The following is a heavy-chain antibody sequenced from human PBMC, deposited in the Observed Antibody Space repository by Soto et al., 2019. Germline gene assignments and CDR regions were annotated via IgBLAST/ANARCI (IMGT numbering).Heavy chain of an antibody. V-gene: IGHV1-69*13. CDR3: AREGYRSSYFHY. D-gene: IGHD6-6*01. CDR2: IIPIFGTA. CDR1: GGTFSTDA. Sequence: SVKVSCTASGGTFSTDAISWVRQAPAQGREWMGGIIPIFGTANYAQKFQGRVTITADESTSTAYLELSSLRSGDTAVHYCAREGYRSSYFHYCGEGILVT. J-gene: IGHJ4*02.